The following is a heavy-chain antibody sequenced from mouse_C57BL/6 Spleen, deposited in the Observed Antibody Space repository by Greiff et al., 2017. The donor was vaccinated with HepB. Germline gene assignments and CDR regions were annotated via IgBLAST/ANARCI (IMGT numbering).Heavy chain of an antibody. J-gene: IGHJ3*01. CDR1: GFTFSDYG. Sequence: EVNLVESGGGLVKPGGSLKLSCAASGFTFSDYGMHWVRQAPEKGLEWVAYISSGSSTIYYADTVKGRFTISRDNAKNTLFLQMTSLRSEDTAMYYCARQDYDGAAYWGQGTLVTVSA. CDR3: ARQDYDGAAY. CDR2: ISSGSSTI. V-gene: IGHV5-17*01. D-gene: IGHD2-4*01.